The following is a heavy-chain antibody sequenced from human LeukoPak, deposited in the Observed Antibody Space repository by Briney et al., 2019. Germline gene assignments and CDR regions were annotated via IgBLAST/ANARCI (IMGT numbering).Heavy chain of an antibody. CDR2: ISGSGVST. V-gene: IGHV3-23*01. D-gene: IGHD3-10*01. CDR3: AKSPGSRSYPHYFDY. J-gene: IGHJ4*02. CDR1: GFTFSSYG. Sequence: GGSLRLSCAGSGFTFSSYGMSWVRQTPGKGLEWVSAISGSGVSTYYVDSVKGRFTISRDNSKDTLYLQMNSLRAEDTAVYYCAKSPGSRSYPHYFDYWGQGTLVTVSS.